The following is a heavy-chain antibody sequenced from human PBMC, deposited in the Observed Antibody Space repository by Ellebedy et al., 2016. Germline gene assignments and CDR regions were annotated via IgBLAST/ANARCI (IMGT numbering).Heavy chain of an antibody. J-gene: IGHJ6*02. CDR3: AKDPDYYGSGPGYYGMDV. CDR2: ISGSGGST. D-gene: IGHD3-10*01. V-gene: IGHV3-23*01. CDR1: GFTFSSYA. Sequence: GGSLRLXXAASGFTFSSYAMSWVRQAPGKGLEWVSAISGSGGSTYYADSVKGRFTISRDNSKNTLYLQMNSLRAEDTAVYYCAKDPDYYGSGPGYYGMDVWGQGTTVTVSS.